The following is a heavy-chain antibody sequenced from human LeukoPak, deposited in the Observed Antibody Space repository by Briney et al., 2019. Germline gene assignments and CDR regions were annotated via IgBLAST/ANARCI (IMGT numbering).Heavy chain of an antibody. CDR2: IRSKANSYAT. CDR3: TTTLRDILTSYYKDGCYMDV. Sequence: GGSLRLSCAASGFTFSGSAMHWVRKASGKGLEWVGLIRSKANSYATAYAASVKGRFTISRDDSKNTAYLQMNSLKTEDTAAYYCTTTLRDILTSYYKDGCYMDVWGKGTTVTVSS. CDR1: GFTFSGSA. V-gene: IGHV3-73*01. D-gene: IGHD3-9*01. J-gene: IGHJ6*03.